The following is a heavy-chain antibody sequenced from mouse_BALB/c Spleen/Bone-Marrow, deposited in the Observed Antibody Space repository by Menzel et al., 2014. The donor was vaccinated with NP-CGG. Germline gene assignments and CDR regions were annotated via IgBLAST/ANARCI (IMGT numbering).Heavy chain of an antibody. CDR3: ARDYRYDAWFAY. Sequence: VQVVESGPELVKPGASVRISCKASGYTFTSYYIHWVKQRPGQGLEWIGWIYPGNVNNKYNEKFKGKATLTADKSSSTAYMQLSSLTSEDSAVYFCARDYRYDAWFAYWGQGTLVTVSA. J-gene: IGHJ3*01. D-gene: IGHD2-14*01. V-gene: IGHV1S56*01. CDR2: IYPGNVNN. CDR1: GYTFTSYY.